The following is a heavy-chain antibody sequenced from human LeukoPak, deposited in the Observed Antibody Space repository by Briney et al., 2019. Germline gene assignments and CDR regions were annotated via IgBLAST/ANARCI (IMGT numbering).Heavy chain of an antibody. D-gene: IGHD1-7*01. Sequence: ASVKVSCKASGYTFTGYYIHWVRQAPGQGLEWMGIINPSGGSTSYAQKFQGRVTMTRDTSISTAYMELSRLRSDDTAVYYCARGFQNFITGTFDYWGQGTLVTVSS. CDR2: INPSGGST. V-gene: IGHV1-2*02. CDR3: ARGFQNFITGTFDY. J-gene: IGHJ4*02. CDR1: GYTFTGYY.